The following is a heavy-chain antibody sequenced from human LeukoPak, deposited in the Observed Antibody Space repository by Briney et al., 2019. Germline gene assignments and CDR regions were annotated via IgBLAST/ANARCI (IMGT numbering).Heavy chain of an antibody. CDR3: ARDWYHAIDY. CDR2: IRYDGSNK. CDR1: GFTFSSYG. V-gene: IGHV3-30*02. J-gene: IGHJ4*02. Sequence: GGSLRLSCAASGFTFSSYGMHWVRQAPGKGLEWVAFIRYDGSNKYYADSVKGRFTISRDNAKNTLYLEMDSLRAEDTAVYYCARDWYHAIDYWGQGTLVTVSS. D-gene: IGHD2-2*01.